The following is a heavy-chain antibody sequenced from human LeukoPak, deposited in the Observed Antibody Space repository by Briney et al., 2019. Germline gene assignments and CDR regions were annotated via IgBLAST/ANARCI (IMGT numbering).Heavy chain of an antibody. CDR1: GGSISSYY. D-gene: IGHD3-16*01. V-gene: IGHV4-59*01. J-gene: IGHJ5*02. CDR2: IHYSGST. CDR3: ARGARGGYNWFDP. Sequence: SETLSLTCTVSGGSISSYYWSWIRQVPGKGLEWIGYIHYSGSTNYNPSLKSRVTISVDTSKNQFSLRLNSVTAADTPVYYCARGARGGYNWFDPWGQGTLVIVSS.